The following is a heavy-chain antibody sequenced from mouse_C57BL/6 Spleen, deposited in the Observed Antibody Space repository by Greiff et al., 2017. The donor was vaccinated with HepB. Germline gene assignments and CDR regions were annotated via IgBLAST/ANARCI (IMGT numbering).Heavy chain of an antibody. J-gene: IGHJ1*03. CDR1: GYTFTDYY. CDR2: INPNNGGT. D-gene: IGHD1-1*01. Sequence: VQLQQSGPELVKPGASVKISCKASGYTFTDYYMNWVKQSHGKSLEWIGDINPNNGGTSYNQKFKGKATLTVDKSSSTAYMELRSLTSEDSAVYYCARWPYYYGSGFYWYFDVWGTGTTVTVSS. V-gene: IGHV1-26*01. CDR3: ARWPYYYGSGFYWYFDV.